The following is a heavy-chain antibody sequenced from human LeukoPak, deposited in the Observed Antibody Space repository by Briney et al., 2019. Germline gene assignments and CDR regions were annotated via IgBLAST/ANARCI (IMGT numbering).Heavy chain of an antibody. D-gene: IGHD3-22*01. CDR1: SGSISSTSYY. Sequence: PSETLSLTCTVSSGSISSTSYYWGWIRQPPGKGLEGLGSIYYSGSTYYKPSLKSRVTISVDTSKNQFSLKLSSVTAADTAVYYCAGSPKWLLVSGALDYWGQGTLVTVSS. CDR3: AGSPKWLLVSGALDY. V-gene: IGHV4-39*07. J-gene: IGHJ4*02. CDR2: IYYSGST.